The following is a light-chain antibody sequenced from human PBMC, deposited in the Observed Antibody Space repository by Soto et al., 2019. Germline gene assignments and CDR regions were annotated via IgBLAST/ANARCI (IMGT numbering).Light chain of an antibody. J-gene: IGKJ1*01. CDR2: AAS. CDR1: QGISSY. Sequence: AIRMTQSPSSFSASTGDRVTITCRASQGISSYLAWYQQKPGKAPKLLIYAASTLQIGVPSRFSGSGSGTDFTLTISCLQSEDFATYYCQQYYSYPQTFGQGTKVELK. CDR3: QQYYSYPQT. V-gene: IGKV1-8*01.